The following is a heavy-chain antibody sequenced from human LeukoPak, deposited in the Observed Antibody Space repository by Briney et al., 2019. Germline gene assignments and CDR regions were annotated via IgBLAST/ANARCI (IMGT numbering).Heavy chain of an antibody. D-gene: IGHD5-18*01. CDR3: ARASTMVTYYFDY. CDR2: INAGNGNT. J-gene: IGHJ4*02. Sequence: ASVKVSRKASGYTFTSYAMHWVRQAPGQRLEWMGWINAGNGNTKYSQKFQGRVTITRDTSASTAYMELSSLRSEDTAVYYCARASTMVTYYFDYWGQGTLVTVSS. CDR1: GYTFTSYA. V-gene: IGHV1-3*01.